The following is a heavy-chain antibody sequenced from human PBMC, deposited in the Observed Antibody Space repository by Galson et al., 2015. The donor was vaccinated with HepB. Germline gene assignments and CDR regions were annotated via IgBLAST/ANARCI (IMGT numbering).Heavy chain of an antibody. CDR3: ARDAHPSDYGDHTWDY. Sequence: SLRLSCAASGFTFSNYYMSWIRQAPGKGLGWVSYISSSGSTIYYADSVKGRFTISRDNAKNSLYLKMNSLRAEDTAVYYCARDAHPSDYGDHTWDYWGQGTLVTVSS. CDR2: ISSSGSTI. CDR1: GFTFSNYY. V-gene: IGHV3-11*01. D-gene: IGHD4-17*01. J-gene: IGHJ4*02.